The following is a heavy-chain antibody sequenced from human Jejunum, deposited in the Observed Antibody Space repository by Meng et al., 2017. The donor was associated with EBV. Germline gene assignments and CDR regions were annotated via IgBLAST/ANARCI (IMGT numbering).Heavy chain of an antibody. J-gene: IGHJ5*02. Sequence: QWGAGLLKPLETLSLTCVVNGGSFSGYYWTWSRQPQGKGLEWIGEINHGDRTNYNPSLKSRVTVSVDTSKNQFSLRLTSVTDADTAVYYCARVAYDEAFAGWFDPWGQGTLVTVSS. CDR1: GGSFSGYY. CDR2: INHGDRT. CDR3: ARVAYDEAFAGWFDP. D-gene: IGHD5-12*01. V-gene: IGHV4-34*01.